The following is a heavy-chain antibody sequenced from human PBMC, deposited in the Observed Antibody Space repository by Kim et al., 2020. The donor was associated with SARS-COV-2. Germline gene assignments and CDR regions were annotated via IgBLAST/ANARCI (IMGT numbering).Heavy chain of an antibody. D-gene: IGHD3-10*01. CDR3: AKSAFYGSGSYYHY. J-gene: IGHJ4*02. V-gene: IGHV3-23*01. Sequence: ADSVKGRFTISRDNSRNTLYLQMNSLRAEDTAVYYCAKSAFYGSGSYYHYWGQGTLVTVSS.